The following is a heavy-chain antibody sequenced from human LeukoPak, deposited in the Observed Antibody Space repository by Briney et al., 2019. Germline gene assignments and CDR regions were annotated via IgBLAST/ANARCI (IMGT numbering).Heavy chain of an antibody. Sequence: GGSLRLSCAASGFTFSSYAMSWVRQAPGKGLEWVSAISGRGGSTYYADSVKGRLTISRDNSKNTLYLQMNSLRAEDTAVYYCAKDIVGATRGDAFDIWGQGTMVTVSS. J-gene: IGHJ3*02. V-gene: IGHV3-23*01. D-gene: IGHD1-26*01. CDR3: AKDIVGATRGDAFDI. CDR1: GFTFSSYA. CDR2: ISGRGGST.